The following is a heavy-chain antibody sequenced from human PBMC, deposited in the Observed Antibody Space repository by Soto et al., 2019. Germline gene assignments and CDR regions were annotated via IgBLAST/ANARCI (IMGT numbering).Heavy chain of an antibody. CDR2: IIPIFGTA. Sequence: ASVQPSCKASGGTFSSYAISWVRQAPGQGLEWMGGIIPIFGTANYAQKFQGRVTITVDESTSTAYMELSSLRSEDTAVYYCARDNAKYSSSSSWFDPLGQGTLVSVSS. CDR3: ARDNAKYSSSSSWFDP. V-gene: IGHV1-69*13. CDR1: GGTFSSYA. D-gene: IGHD6-6*01. J-gene: IGHJ5*02.